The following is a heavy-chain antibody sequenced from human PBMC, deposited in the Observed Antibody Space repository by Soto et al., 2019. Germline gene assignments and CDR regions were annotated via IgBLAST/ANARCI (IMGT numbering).Heavy chain of an antibody. CDR2: IDPSDSYT. V-gene: IGHV5-10-1*01. J-gene: IGHJ4*02. D-gene: IGHD6-13*01. CDR3: ARHSGPYSRTSPVTY. CDR1: GYSFTTYW. Sequence: GESLKISCKGSGYSFTTYWISWVRQMPGKGLEWMGKIDPSDSYTNYSPSFQGHVTISTDKSINTAYLQWSSLKASDTAMYYCARHSGPYSRTSPVTYWGRGTLVTVSS.